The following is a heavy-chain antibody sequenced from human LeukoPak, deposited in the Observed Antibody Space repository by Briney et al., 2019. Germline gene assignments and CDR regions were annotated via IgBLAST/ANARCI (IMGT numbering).Heavy chain of an antibody. CDR1: GGSISSHY. Sequence: SETLSPTCTVSGGSISSHYWSWIRQPPGKGLEWIGYIYYSGSTNYNPSLKSRVTISVDTSKNQFSLKLSSVTAADTAVYYCARGPTLELQFDPWGQGTLVTVSS. CDR2: IYYSGST. V-gene: IGHV4-59*11. CDR3: ARGPTLELQFDP. J-gene: IGHJ5*02. D-gene: IGHD1-7*01.